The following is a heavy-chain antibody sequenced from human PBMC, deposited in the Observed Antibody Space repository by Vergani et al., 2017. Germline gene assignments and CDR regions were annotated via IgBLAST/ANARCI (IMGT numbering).Heavy chain of an antibody. CDR2: IGTAGDT. CDR1: GFTFSTYD. J-gene: IGHJ4*02. CDR3: ARRDSSSPALDY. Sequence: EVQLVESGGGLVQPGGSLRLSCAASGFTFSTYDMPWVRQAPGKGLEWVSAIGTAGDTYYPGSVKGRFTISRENAKNSLYLQMNGLRAGDTAVYYCARRDSSSPALDYWGQGTLVTVSS. V-gene: IGHV3-13*01. D-gene: IGHD6-6*01.